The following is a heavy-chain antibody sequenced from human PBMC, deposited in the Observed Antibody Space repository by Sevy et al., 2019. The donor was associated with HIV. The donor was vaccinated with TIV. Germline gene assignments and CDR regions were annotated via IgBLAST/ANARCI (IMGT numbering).Heavy chain of an antibody. Sequence: GGSLRLSCAASGFTFSSYAMHWVRQAPGKGLEWVAVISYDGSNKYYADSVKGRFTIPRDNSKDTLFLQMNSLTPEDTAVYYCARGGGYCGGDCYSIDYWGQGALVTVSS. CDR3: ARGGGYCGGDCYSIDY. D-gene: IGHD2-21*02. CDR1: GFTFSSYA. J-gene: IGHJ4*02. V-gene: IGHV3-30-3*01. CDR2: ISYDGSNK.